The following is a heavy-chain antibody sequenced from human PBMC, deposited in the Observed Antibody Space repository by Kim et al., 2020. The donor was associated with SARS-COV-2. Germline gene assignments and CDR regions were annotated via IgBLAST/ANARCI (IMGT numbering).Heavy chain of an antibody. V-gene: IGHV3-7*01. D-gene: IGHD6-13*01. Sequence: GGSLRLSCAASGFTFSSYWMSWVRQAPGKGLEWVANIKQDGSEKYYVDSVKGRFTISRDNAKNSLYLQMNSLRAEDTAVYYCAREESSSWPSFDPWGQGTLVTVSS. J-gene: IGHJ5*02. CDR1: GFTFSSYW. CDR3: AREESSSWPSFDP. CDR2: IKQDGSEK.